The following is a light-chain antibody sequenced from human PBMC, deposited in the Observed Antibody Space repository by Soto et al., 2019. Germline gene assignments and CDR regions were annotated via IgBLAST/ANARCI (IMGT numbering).Light chain of an antibody. Sequence: QSVLTQPASVSGSPGQSITLSCTGSSNDVGSYNLVSWYQQHPGKAPKLMIYEGNKRPSGVSNRFSGSKSGKTASLTISGLQAEDEADYFCCSYASSSTWVFGGGTKVTVL. V-gene: IGLV2-23*01. CDR1: SNDVGSYNL. CDR2: EGN. J-gene: IGLJ3*02. CDR3: CSYASSSTWV.